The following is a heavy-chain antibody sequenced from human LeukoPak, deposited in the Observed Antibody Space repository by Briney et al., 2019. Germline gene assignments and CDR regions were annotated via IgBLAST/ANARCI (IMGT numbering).Heavy chain of an antibody. CDR3: ARGTSPLIVVVAFDY. CDR2: IYTSGST. Sequence: ASETLSLTCTVSGGSISSYYWSWIRQPAGKGLEWIGRIYTSGSTNYNPSLKSRVTMSVDTSKNQFSLKLSSVTAADTAVYYCARGTSPLIVVVAFDYWGQGTLVTVSS. CDR1: GGSISSYY. J-gene: IGHJ4*02. D-gene: IGHD3-22*01. V-gene: IGHV4-4*07.